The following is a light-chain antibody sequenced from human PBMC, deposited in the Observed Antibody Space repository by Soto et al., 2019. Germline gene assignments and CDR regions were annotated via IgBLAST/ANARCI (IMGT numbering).Light chain of an antibody. V-gene: IGKV2-24*01. J-gene: IGKJ3*01. CDR1: QSFVHSDGNTY. CDR3: MQATQFPLT. Sequence: DIVMTQTPLSSPVTLGQPASISCRSSQSFVHSDGNTYLSCLQQRPGQPPRLLIYQVSNRFSGVPDRFSGSGAGTDFTLKISRVETEDVRVYYCMQATQFPLTFGPGTKVDIK. CDR2: QVS.